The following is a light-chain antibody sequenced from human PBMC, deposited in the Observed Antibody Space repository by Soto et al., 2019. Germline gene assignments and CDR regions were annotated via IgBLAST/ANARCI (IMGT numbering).Light chain of an antibody. CDR2: YDD. CDR3: AVWDDSLNGVV. J-gene: IGLJ2*01. V-gene: IGLV1-36*01. CDR1: SSNVGNNA. Sequence: QSVLTQPPSVSEAPRQRVTISCSGSSSNVGNNAVNWYQQLPGKAPKLLIYYDDLLPSVVSDRFSGSNSGTSASLAISGLQSEDEADYYCAVWDDSLNGVVFGGGTKLTVL.